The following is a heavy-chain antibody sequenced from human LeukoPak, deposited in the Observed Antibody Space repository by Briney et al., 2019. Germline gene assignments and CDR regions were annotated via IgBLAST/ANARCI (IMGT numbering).Heavy chain of an antibody. CDR1: GGSFSGYY. CDR3: ARGFSSGYYYYYYGMDV. J-gene: IGHJ6*02. Sequence: PSETLSLTCAVYGGSFSGYYWSWIRQPPGKGLEWIGEINHSGSTNYNPSLKSRVTISVDTSKNQFSLKLSPVTAADTAVYYCARGFSSGYYYYYYGMDVWGQGTTVTVSS. CDR2: INHSGST. V-gene: IGHV4-34*01. D-gene: IGHD3-22*01.